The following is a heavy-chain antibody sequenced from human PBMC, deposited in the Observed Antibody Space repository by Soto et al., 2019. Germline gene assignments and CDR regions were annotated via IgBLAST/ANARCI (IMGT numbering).Heavy chain of an antibody. Sequence: QVQLMQSGAEVRKPGASVRLSCETSGYNFNQYYIHWVRQAPGQGLEWMGIINLRGGTTEYAHKFRGRVTVTGDTSTKTAYMELRSLRSEDTAMYFSARGPEDSDVPRWDYWGQGTLVTVSS. CDR3: ARGPEDSDVPRWDY. CDR2: INLRGGTT. V-gene: IGHV1-46*02. D-gene: IGHD1-26*01. J-gene: IGHJ4*02. CDR1: GYNFNQYY.